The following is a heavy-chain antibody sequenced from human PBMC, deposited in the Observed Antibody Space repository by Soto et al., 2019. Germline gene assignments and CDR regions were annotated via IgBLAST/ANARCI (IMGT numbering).Heavy chain of an antibody. CDR2: ISSSSSYT. V-gene: IGHV3-11*06. CDR3: ARDSTGTEIEYFQH. J-gene: IGHJ1*01. D-gene: IGHD2-8*02. Sequence: GGSLRLSCAASGFTFSDYYMSWIRQAPGKGLEWVSYISSSSSYTNYADSVKGRFTISRDNAKNSLYLQMNSLRAEDTAVYYCARDSTGTEIEYFQHWGQGTLVTVSS. CDR1: GFTFSDYY.